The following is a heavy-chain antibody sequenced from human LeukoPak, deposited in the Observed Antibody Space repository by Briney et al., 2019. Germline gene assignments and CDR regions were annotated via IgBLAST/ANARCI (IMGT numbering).Heavy chain of an antibody. D-gene: IGHD3-10*01. Sequence: GESLKISCKGSGYSFTSYWIGWVRQMPGKGLGWMGIIYPGDSDTRYSPSFQGQVTISADKSISTAYLQWSSLKASDTAMYYCARRVDLSGSGSQRAEDDAFDIWGQGTMVTVSS. CDR2: IYPGDSDT. CDR3: ARRVDLSGSGSQRAEDDAFDI. J-gene: IGHJ3*02. CDR1: GYSFTSYW. V-gene: IGHV5-51*01.